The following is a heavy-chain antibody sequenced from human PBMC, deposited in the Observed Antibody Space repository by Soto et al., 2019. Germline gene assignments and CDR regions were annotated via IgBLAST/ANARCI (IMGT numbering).Heavy chain of an antibody. CDR1: GYSFTNYW. J-gene: IGHJ6*02. CDR2: IYPADSDT. D-gene: IGHD3-10*01. Sequence: HGESLKISCKGSGYSFTNYWIGWVRQMPGKGLEWMGLIYPADSDTRYSPSFQGQVIISVDKSISTAYVQWSSLRAADSAMYYCARYDSGSPKYYGMGVWGQGTTVTVSS. V-gene: IGHV5-51*01. CDR3: ARYDSGSPKYYGMGV.